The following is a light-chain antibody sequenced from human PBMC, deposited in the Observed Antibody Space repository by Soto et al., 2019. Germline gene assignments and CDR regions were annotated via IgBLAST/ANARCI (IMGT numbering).Light chain of an antibody. CDR3: QQYNSYPLT. Sequence: DIQMTQSPSTLSASLGDRVTITCRARQSISSWLAWYQQKPGKAPELLIYDASSLGSGVPSRFSGSGSGTEFTLTISSLQPDDFATYYCQQYNSYPLTFGGGTKVDIK. J-gene: IGKJ4*02. V-gene: IGKV1-5*01. CDR2: DAS. CDR1: QSISSW.